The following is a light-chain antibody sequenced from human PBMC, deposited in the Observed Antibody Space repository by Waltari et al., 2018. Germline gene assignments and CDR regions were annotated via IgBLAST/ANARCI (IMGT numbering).Light chain of an antibody. Sequence: DIQMTQSPSSLSASVGGSVTITCRASQSISNYLNWYQQNPGKVPNLLIYAASSLQSGVPSRFTGRGSGTDFTLTITSLQPEDFAIYYCQQSYSAPWTFGQGTKVEI. CDR2: AAS. V-gene: IGKV1-39*01. J-gene: IGKJ1*01. CDR1: QSISNY. CDR3: QQSYSAPWT.